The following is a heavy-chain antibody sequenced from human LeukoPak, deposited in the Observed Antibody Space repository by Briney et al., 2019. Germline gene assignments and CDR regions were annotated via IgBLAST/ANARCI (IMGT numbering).Heavy chain of an antibody. D-gene: IGHD3-22*01. CDR2: INHSGST. J-gene: IGHJ6*02. CDR1: GGSFSGYY. Sequence: SETLSLTCAVYGGSFSGYYWSWIRQPPGKGLEWIGEINHSGSTNYNPSLKSRVTISVDTSKNQFSLKLSSVTAADTAVYYCARLNYDSSGYYYYGMDVWGQGTTVTVSS. V-gene: IGHV4-34*01. CDR3: ARLNYDSSGYYYYGMDV.